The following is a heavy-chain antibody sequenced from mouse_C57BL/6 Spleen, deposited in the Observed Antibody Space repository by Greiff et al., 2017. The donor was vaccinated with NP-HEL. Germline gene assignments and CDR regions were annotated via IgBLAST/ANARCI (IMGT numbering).Heavy chain of an antibody. CDR2: ISYDGSN. J-gene: IGHJ3*01. V-gene: IGHV3-6*01. CDR1: GYSITSGYY. CDR3: ANLYYYGSSWFAY. Sequence: EVQLQESGPGLVKPSQSLSLTCSVTGYSITSGYYWNWIRQFPGNKLEWMGYISYDGSNNYNPSLKNRISITRDTSKNQFSLKLNSVTTEDTATYYCANLYYYGSSWFAYWGQGTLVTVSA. D-gene: IGHD1-1*01.